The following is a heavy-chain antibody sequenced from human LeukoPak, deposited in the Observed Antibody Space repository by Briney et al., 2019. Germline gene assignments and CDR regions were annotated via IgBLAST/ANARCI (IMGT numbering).Heavy chain of an antibody. CDR2: IYYSGST. CDR1: GGSISSYY. Sequence: SETLSLTCTVSGGSISSYYWSWIRQPPGKGLEWIGYIYYSGSTNYNPSLKSRVTTSVDTSKNQFSLKLSSVTAADTAVYYCARETVGAAYYFDYWGQGTLVTVSS. CDR3: ARETVGAAYYFDY. V-gene: IGHV4-59*01. J-gene: IGHJ4*02. D-gene: IGHD1-26*01.